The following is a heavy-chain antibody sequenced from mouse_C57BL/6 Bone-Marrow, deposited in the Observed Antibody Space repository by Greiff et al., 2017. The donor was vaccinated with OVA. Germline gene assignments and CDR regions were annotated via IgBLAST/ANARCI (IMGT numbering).Heavy chain of an antibody. CDR1: GYTFTDYY. J-gene: IGHJ4*01. V-gene: IGHV1-26*01. CDR2: INPNNGGT. Sequence: VQLQQSGPELVKPGASVKISCKASGYTFTDYYMNWVKQSHGKSLEWIGDINPNNGGTSYNQKFKGKATLTVDKSSSTAYMELRSLTSEDSAVYYCAREAYSNHYAMDYWGQGTSVTVSS. D-gene: IGHD2-5*01. CDR3: AREAYSNHYAMDY.